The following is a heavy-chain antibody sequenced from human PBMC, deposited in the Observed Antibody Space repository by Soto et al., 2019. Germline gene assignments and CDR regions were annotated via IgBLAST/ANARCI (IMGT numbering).Heavy chain of an antibody. J-gene: IGHJ4*02. V-gene: IGHV4-30-2*01. Sequence: QLQLQESGSGLVKPSQTLSLTCAVSGGSISSGDYSWSWIRQPPGKGLEWIGYIYHSGSTYYNQSLKGLLNISVDRCTNQVSLKLSSVTTADTAVYHCAGSGYYTSYFDYWGQGTLVTVSS. CDR1: GGSISSGDYS. CDR3: AGSGYYTSYFDY. D-gene: IGHD3-22*01. CDR2: IYHSGST.